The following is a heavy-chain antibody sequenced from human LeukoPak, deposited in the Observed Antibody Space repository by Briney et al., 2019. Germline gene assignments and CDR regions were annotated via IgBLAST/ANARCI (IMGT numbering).Heavy chain of an antibody. CDR1: GFTVSSSF. V-gene: IGHV3-53*01. CDR2: LYAGGDT. J-gene: IGHJ6*02. Sequence: PGGSLRLSCAASGFTVSSSFMSWVRQAPGKGLEWVSVLYAGGDTYYADSVKGRFTVSRDNSKNTLYLQMNSLRAEDTAVYFCARDKVAEDYYYYYGMDVWGQGTTVTVSS. CDR3: ARDKVAEDYYYYYGMDV.